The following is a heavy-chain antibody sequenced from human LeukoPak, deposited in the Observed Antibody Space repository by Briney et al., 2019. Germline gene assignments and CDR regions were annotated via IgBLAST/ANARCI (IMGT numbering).Heavy chain of an antibody. D-gene: IGHD3-22*01. CDR2: ISDNGGST. Sequence: GGSLRLSCAASGIRFSNYVMHWVRQAPGKGLEYVAAISDNGGSTYYANSVKGRFTISRDNSKNTLHLQMGSLRAEDMAVYYCARDVPFQDSSGYYLDYWGQGTLVTVSS. V-gene: IGHV3-64*01. J-gene: IGHJ4*02. CDR3: ARDVPFQDSSGYYLDY. CDR1: GIRFSNYV.